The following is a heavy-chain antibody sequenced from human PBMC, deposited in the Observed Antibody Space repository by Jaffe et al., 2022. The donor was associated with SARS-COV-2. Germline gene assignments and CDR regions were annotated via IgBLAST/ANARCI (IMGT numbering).Heavy chain of an antibody. D-gene: IGHD2-2*01. CDR2: IGGSGGDT. CDR1: GFTFSSYA. Sequence: EVQLLESGGGLVQPGGSLRLSCAASGFTFSSYAMSWVRQAPGKGLEWVSAIGGSGGDTYHADSVKGRFTISRDNSKNTLYLQMNSLRAEDTAVYYCAKYIVIVPAAAPYYFDYWGQGTLVTVSS. CDR3: AKYIVIVPAAAPYYFDY. J-gene: IGHJ4*02. V-gene: IGHV3-23*01.